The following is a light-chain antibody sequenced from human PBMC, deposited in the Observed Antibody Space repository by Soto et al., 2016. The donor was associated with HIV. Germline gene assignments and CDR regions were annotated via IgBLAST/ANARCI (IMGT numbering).Light chain of an antibody. CDR1: SLRSYY. V-gene: IGLV3-19*01. Sequence: SSELTQDPAVSVALGQTVRITCQGDSLRSYYASWYQQKPGQAPILVMYGKNNRPSGIPDRFSGSSSGNTGSLTITGTQAEDEADYYCNSRTAVVTRWVFGGGTKRDRP. CDR2: GKN. CDR3: NSRTAVVTRWV. J-gene: IGLJ3*02.